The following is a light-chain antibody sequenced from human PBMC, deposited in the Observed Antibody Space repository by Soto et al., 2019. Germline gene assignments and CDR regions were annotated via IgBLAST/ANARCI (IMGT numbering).Light chain of an antibody. CDR3: AAWDDSLNAVV. CDR1: SSNIGSNT. Sequence: QSVLTQPPSASGTPGQRVTISWSGSSSNIGSNTVNWYQQLPGTAPKLLIYTNNQRPSGVPDRFSGSKSGTSASLAISGLQSEDEADYHCAAWDDSLNAVVFGGGTKLIVL. CDR2: TNN. J-gene: IGLJ2*01. V-gene: IGLV1-44*01.